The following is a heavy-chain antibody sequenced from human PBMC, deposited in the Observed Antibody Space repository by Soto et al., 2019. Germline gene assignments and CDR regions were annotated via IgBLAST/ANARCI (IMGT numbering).Heavy chain of an antibody. CDR1: GYTFTNYG. J-gene: IGHJ4*02. CDR2: ISGFNGNT. Sequence: QVQLVQSGTEVKKSGASVKVSCKASGYTFTNYGISWVRQAPGQGLEWVGWISGFNGNTNYAQKLQGRVTMGTDTSTSTAYMQLRRLRSDDTAVYYCARGHGDYIGDFDYWGQGTLVTVSS. V-gene: IGHV1-18*01. CDR3: ARGHGDYIGDFDY. D-gene: IGHD4-17*01.